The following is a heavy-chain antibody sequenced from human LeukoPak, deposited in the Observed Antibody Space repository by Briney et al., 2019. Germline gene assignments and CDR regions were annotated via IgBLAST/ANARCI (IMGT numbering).Heavy chain of an antibody. CDR3: AKQYGGYFEY. J-gene: IGHJ4*02. Sequence: GGSLRLSCAASGFPFSSYGMHWVRQASGKGPEWVAFMRFDGSIEYYADSVRGRFTISRDNSENTLYLQMDSLRPEDTAVYYCAKQYGGYFEYWGQGTLVSVSS. D-gene: IGHD6-13*01. CDR1: GFPFSSYG. CDR2: MRFDGSIE. V-gene: IGHV3-30*02.